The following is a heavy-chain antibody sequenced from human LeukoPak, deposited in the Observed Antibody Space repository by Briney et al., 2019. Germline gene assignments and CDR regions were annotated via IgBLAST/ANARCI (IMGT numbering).Heavy chain of an antibody. D-gene: IGHD1-1*01. V-gene: IGHV3-33*08. Sequence: PGRSLRLSCAASGFTVSRHGMHRVRQAPGKGLEWVSVIWYDGGNNYYADSVKGRFIISRDNSKNMLYLQMNNLRAEDTAVYYCARDPFTGYWGQGTLVTVSS. J-gene: IGHJ4*02. CDR3: ARDPFTGY. CDR2: IWYDGGNN. CDR1: GFTVSRHG.